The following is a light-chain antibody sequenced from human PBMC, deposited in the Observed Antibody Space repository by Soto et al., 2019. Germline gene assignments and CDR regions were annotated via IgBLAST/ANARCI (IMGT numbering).Light chain of an antibody. CDR1: QSLVYSDGNTF. V-gene: IGKV2-30*01. J-gene: IGKJ1*01. CDR2: KVS. Sequence: DVVMTQSPLSLPVTLGQPASISCRSSQSLVYSDGNTFLNWFQQRPGQSPRRLINKVSNRESGVPDRFSGSGSGTDFTLKISRVEAEDLAVYYCMQGAHWPWTFGQGTRVEI. CDR3: MQGAHWPWT.